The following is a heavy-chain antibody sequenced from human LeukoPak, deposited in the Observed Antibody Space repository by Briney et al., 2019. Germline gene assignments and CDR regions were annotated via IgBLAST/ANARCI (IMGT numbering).Heavy chain of an antibody. CDR1: GFTFSNSV. CDR3: ARETSSWGNYFDY. CDR2: IGGSGDST. Sequence: GGSLRLSCAASGFTFSNSVMGWVRQAPGKGLEWVSAIGGSGDSTYYTDSVTGRFTISRDNSKNTLYLQMNSLRAEDTAVYYCARETSSWGNYFDYWGQGTLVTVSS. V-gene: IGHV3-23*01. D-gene: IGHD6-13*01. J-gene: IGHJ4*02.